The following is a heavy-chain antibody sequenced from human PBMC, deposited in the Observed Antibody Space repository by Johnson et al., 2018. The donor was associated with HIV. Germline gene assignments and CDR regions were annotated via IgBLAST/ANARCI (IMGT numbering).Heavy chain of an antibody. J-gene: IGHJ3*02. CDR3: ARDTVYGETAFDI. CDR2: INWNGGTT. Sequence: VQLVESGGVVVQPGGSLRLSCAASGFTFDDYGLSWVRQAPGKGLEWVSGINWNGGTTGYVDSVKGRFTISRDNAKNSLYLQMNSLRAEDTTVDYGARDTVYGETAFDIWGQGTMVTVSS. V-gene: IGHV3-20*04. D-gene: IGHD4-17*01. CDR1: GFTFDDYG.